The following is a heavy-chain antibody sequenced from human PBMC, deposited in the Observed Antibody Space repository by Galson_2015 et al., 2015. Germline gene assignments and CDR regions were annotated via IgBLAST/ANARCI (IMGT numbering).Heavy chain of an antibody. CDR1: GGSIRSGGYY. CDR3: ARDSRVDDYVFSWYFDL. Sequence: TLSLTCTVSGGSIRSGGYYWSWIRQHPGKGLEWIGYIYYSGSTYYNPSLKSRVTISVHMSKNQFSLKLRSVTAADTAVYYCARDSRVDDYVFSWYFDLWGRGTLGSVSS. CDR2: IYYSGST. D-gene: IGHD4-17*01. J-gene: IGHJ2*01. V-gene: IGHV4-31*03.